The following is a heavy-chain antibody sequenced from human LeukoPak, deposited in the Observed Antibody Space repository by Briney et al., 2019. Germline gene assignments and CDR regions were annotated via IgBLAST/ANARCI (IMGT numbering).Heavy chain of an antibody. J-gene: IGHJ4*02. CDR3: AREILAPGKTHDY. Sequence: PGGSLRLSCAASGFTFSNYWMHWARQVPGKGLVWVSRINDDGSATFYADSVKGRFTISRDNAKNTLFLQINSLRAEDTAVYYCAREILAPGKTHDYWGQGTLVTVSS. V-gene: IGHV3-74*01. CDR2: INDDGSAT. CDR1: GFTFSNYW.